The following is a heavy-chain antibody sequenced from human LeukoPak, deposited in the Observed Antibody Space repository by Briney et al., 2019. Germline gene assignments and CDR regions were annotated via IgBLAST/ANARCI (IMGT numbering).Heavy chain of an antibody. CDR3: ARAAYNSGPDY. Sequence: GGALRLSCATSVFTLSSYSMNWGRQAPGKGREWVSYVNPSSTNKYYADSVKGRFTISRDNAKSSLYLQMNSLRAEDTAVFYCARAAYNSGPDYWGQGTLVTVSS. J-gene: IGHJ4*02. D-gene: IGHD6-19*01. CDR2: VNPSSTNK. V-gene: IGHV3-48*01. CDR1: VFTLSSYS.